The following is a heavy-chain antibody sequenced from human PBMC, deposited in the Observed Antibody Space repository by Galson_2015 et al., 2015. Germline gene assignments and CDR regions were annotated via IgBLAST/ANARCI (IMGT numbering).Heavy chain of an antibody. V-gene: IGHV3-48*02. CDR1: GFTFSIYS. CDR3: ARGADFWSGYYFFDY. J-gene: IGHJ4*02. CDR2: ISSSSSII. Sequence: LRLSCAASGFTFSIYSVNWVRQAPGKGLEWVSYISSSSSIIYYADSVKGRFTISRDNAKNSLYLQMDSLRDEDTAVYYCARGADFWSGYYFFDYWGQGTLVTVSS. D-gene: IGHD3-3*01.